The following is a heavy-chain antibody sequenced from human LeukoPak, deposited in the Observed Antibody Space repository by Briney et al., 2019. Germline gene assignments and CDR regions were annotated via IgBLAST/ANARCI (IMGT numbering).Heavy chain of an antibody. V-gene: IGHV3-23*01. CDR3: AKVGVGMVVTSQFDL. CDR1: GFTFSSYA. D-gene: IGHD2-21*02. J-gene: IGHJ5*02. CDR2: ISGSGGAT. Sequence: GGSLRLSCAASGFTFSSYAMSWVRQGPGKGLEWVSVISGSGGATYSADSVKGRFTISRDNSKNTLSLQMNSLRAEDTAVYYCAKVGVGMVVTSQFDLWGQGTLVTVSS.